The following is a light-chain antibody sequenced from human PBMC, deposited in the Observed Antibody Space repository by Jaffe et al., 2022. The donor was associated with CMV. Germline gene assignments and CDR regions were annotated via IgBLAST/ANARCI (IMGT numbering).Light chain of an antibody. CDR3: QQYDDWPPTWA. V-gene: IGKV3-15*01. Sequence: VMTQSPATLSVSPGERVTLSCWASQSVSSNLAWYQQKPGQAPRLLIYGASTRATGVPVRFIGSGSGTEFALTITSLQSEDFAVYSCQQYDDWPPTWAFGQGTKVDI. J-gene: IGKJ1*01. CDR2: GAS. CDR1: QSVSSN.